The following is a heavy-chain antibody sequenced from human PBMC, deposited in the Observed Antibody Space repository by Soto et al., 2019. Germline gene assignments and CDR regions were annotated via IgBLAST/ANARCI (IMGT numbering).Heavy chain of an antibody. CDR2: INSDGSST. J-gene: IGHJ6*02. CDR3: YKSGYCSRTSCVGYYYYGMDV. D-gene: IGHD2-2*01. CDR1: GFTFSSYW. Sequence: GGSLRLSCAASGFTFSSYWMHWVRQAPGKGLVWVSRINSDGSSTSYADSVKGRFTISRDNAKNTLYLQMNSLRAEDTAVYYCYKSGYCSRTSCVGYYYYGMDVWGQGTTVTVSS. V-gene: IGHV3-74*01.